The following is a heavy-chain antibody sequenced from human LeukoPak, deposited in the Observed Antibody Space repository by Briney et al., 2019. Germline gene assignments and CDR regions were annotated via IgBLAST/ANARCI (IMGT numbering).Heavy chain of an antibody. J-gene: IGHJ4*02. CDR1: GGSISSYY. CDR3: AKGEGDY. CDR2: IYDSGNT. Sequence: PSETLSLTCTVSGGSISSYYWSWIRQPPGKGLEWIGYIYDSGNTNYNPSPKSRVTISVDTSKNQFSLKVRSVTAADTAVYYCAKGEGDYWGQGTLVTVSS. D-gene: IGHD2-21*01. V-gene: IGHV4-59*01.